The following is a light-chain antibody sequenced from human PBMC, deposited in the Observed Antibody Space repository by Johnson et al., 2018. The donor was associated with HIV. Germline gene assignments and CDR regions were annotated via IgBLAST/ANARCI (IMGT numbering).Light chain of an antibody. Sequence: QSVLTQPPSVSAAPGQKVTISCSGRSSDMGNYAVSWYQQLPGTAPKLLIYDNNKRPSGIPDRFSGSKSGTSATLGITGLQTGDEADYYCGTWDSSLSAHYVFGTGTKVTVL. J-gene: IGLJ1*01. V-gene: IGLV1-51*01. CDR1: SSDMGNYA. CDR3: GTWDSSLSAHYV. CDR2: DNN.